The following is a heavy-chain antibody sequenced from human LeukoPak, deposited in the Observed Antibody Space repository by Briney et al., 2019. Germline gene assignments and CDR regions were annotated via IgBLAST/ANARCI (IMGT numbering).Heavy chain of an antibody. CDR2: ISAYNGNT. Sequence: ASVKVSCKASGYTFTTYYMHWLRQAPGQGLEWMGWISAYNGNTNYAQKLQGRVTMTTDTSTSTAYMELRSLRSDDTAVYYCARAVNWGVTPYYFDYWGQGTLVTVSS. J-gene: IGHJ4*02. CDR1: GYTFTTYY. D-gene: IGHD7-27*01. CDR3: ARAVNWGVTPYYFDY. V-gene: IGHV1-18*04.